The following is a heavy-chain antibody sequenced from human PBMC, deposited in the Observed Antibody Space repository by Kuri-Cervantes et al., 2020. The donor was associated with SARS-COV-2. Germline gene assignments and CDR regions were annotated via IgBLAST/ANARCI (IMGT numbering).Heavy chain of an antibody. CDR1: GFTFSSYW. Sequence: GESLKISCAASGFTFSSYWMSWVRQAPGKGLEWVANIKQDGSEKYYVDSVKGRFTISRDNAKNSLYLQMNSLTADDTAVYYCARQGLDSSGYSLGYYWGQGTLVTVSS. J-gene: IGHJ4*02. V-gene: IGHV3-7*01. CDR3: ARQGLDSSGYSLGYY. D-gene: IGHD3-22*01. CDR2: IKQDGSEK.